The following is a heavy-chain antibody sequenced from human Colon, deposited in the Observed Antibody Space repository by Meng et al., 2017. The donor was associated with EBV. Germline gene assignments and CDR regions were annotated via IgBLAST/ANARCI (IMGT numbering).Heavy chain of an antibody. CDR3: ASLYGDFAF. D-gene: IGHD4-17*01. CDR1: GTSITSSNW. CDR2: IYYGGST. V-gene: IGHV4-4*02. Sequence: VQTHEAGAGLVKPSGTLSLTCAVSGTSITSSNWWSWVRQPPGKGLEWIGEIYYGGSTNYNPSLKSRVTISLDESKNQFSLRLASMTAADTAVYYCASLYGDFAFWGQGTLVTVSS. J-gene: IGHJ4*02.